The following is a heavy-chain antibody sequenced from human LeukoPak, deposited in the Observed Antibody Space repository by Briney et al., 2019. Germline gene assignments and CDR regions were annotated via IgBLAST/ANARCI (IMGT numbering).Heavy chain of an antibody. CDR2: IRSKANSYAT. D-gene: IGHD3-10*01. Sequence: GGSLRLSCAASGFSFSGSAMHWVRQAPGKGLEWVGRIRSKANSYATVYAASVEGRFTISRDDSRNTAYLQMNSLKTEDTAVYYCTRFGWTSGSGYWGQGTLVTVSS. V-gene: IGHV3-73*01. CDR3: TRFGWTSGSGY. CDR1: GFSFSGSA. J-gene: IGHJ4*02.